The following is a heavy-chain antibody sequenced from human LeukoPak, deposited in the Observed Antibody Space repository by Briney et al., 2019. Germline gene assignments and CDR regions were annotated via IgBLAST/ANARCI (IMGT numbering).Heavy chain of an antibody. CDR1: GGSFSGYY. CDR3: ARGARDGYNSPPFQH. Sequence: SETLSLTCAVYGGSFSGYYWSWIRQPPGKGLEWIGEINHSGSTDYNPSLKSRVTISVDTSKNQFSLKLSSVTAADTAVYYCARGARDGYNSPPFQHWGQGTLVTVSS. V-gene: IGHV4-34*01. D-gene: IGHD5-24*01. CDR2: INHSGST. J-gene: IGHJ1*01.